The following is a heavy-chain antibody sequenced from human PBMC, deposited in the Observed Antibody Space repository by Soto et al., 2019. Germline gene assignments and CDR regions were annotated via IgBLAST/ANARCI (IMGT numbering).Heavy chain of an antibody. CDR1: GGSISSYY. Sequence: KPSETLSLTCTVSGGSISSYYWIWIRQPAGKGLEWIGRIYTSGSTNYNPSLKSRVTMSVDTSKNQFSLKLSSVTAADTAVYYCARDRRGYSYGVFDYWGQGTLVTVSS. CDR2: IYTSGST. V-gene: IGHV4-4*07. J-gene: IGHJ4*02. D-gene: IGHD5-18*01. CDR3: ARDRRGYSYGVFDY.